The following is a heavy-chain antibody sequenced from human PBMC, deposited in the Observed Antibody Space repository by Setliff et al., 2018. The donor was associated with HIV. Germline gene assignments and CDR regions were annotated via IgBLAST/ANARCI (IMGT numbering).Heavy chain of an antibody. Sequence: GGSLRLSCVGSGFNIEEYAMAWVRQVPGKGLEWVSSISWNSVKIDYADFVKGRFTISRDNAKNSLYLQMNSLRAEDTAVYYCAKAALAPGRDLGVFDIWGQGTMVTVSS. CDR1: GFNIEEYA. J-gene: IGHJ3*02. V-gene: IGHV3-9*01. CDR3: AKAALAPGRDLGVFDI. D-gene: IGHD6-13*01. CDR2: ISWNSVKI.